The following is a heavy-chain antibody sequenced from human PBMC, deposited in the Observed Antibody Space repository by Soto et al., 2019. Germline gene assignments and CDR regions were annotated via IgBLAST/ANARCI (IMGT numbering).Heavy chain of an antibody. CDR3: ARLPLLWFGEVIPYYMDV. D-gene: IGHD3-10*01. CDR2: IYPGDSDT. CDR1: GYSFTSYW. Sequence: PGESLKISCKGSGYSFTSYWIGWVRQMPGKGLEWMGIIYPGDSDTRYSPSFQGQVTISADKSISTAYLQWSSLKASDTAMYYCARLPLLWFGEVIPYYMDVWGKGTTVTVSS. J-gene: IGHJ6*03. V-gene: IGHV5-51*01.